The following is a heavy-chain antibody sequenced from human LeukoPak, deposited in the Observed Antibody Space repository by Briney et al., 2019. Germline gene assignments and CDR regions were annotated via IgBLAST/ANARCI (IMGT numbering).Heavy chain of an antibody. J-gene: IGHJ5*02. CDR1: GGSFSGYY. CDR3: ARDSMHYDFWSGYHSNGRFDP. CDR2: INHSGST. D-gene: IGHD3-3*01. V-gene: IGHV4-34*01. Sequence: PSETLSLTCAVYGGSFSGYYWSWIRQPPGKGLEWIGEINHSGSTNYNPSLKSRVTISVDTSKNQFSLKLSSVTAAGTAVYYCARDSMHYDFWSGYHSNGRFDPWGQGTLVTVSS.